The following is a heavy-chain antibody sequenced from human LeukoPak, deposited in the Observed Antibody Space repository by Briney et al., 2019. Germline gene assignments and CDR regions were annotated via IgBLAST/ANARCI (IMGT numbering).Heavy chain of an antibody. Sequence: ASVKVSCKASGYTFTSYYMHWVRQAPGQGLEWMGIINPSGGSTSYAQKFQGRVTMTRDTPTSTVYMELSSLRSEDTAMYYCASPGEKDYYFDYWGQGTLVTVSS. CDR2: INPSGGST. CDR3: ASPGEKDYYFDY. CDR1: GYTFTSYY. J-gene: IGHJ4*02. V-gene: IGHV1-46*01. D-gene: IGHD3-16*01.